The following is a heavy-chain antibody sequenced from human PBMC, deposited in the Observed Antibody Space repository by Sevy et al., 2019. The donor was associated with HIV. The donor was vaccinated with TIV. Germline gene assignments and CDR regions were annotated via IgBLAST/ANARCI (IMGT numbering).Heavy chain of an antibody. Sequence: GGSLRLSCAASGFTFSNAWMSWVRQAPGKGLEWVGRIKSKTDGGTTDYAAPVKGRFTIARDDSKNTLYLQMNSLKTEDTAVYYCTADRRYCSSSSCSMEYFQHWGQGTLVTVSS. V-gene: IGHV3-15*01. CDR2: IKSKTDGGTT. D-gene: IGHD2-2*01. J-gene: IGHJ1*01. CDR1: GFTFSNAW. CDR3: TADRRYCSSSSCSMEYFQH.